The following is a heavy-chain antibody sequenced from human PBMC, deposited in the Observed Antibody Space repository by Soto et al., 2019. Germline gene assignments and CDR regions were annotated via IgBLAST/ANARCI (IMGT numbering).Heavy chain of an antibody. CDR3: AKQEGNSSRRLSWFGP. D-gene: IGHD3-16*01. CDR2: MHYSGAA. V-gene: IGHV4-39*01. J-gene: IGHJ5*02. CDR1: GGSSSSSTYS. Sequence: EPLSLTCTASGGSSSSSTYSWGWIRQPPGKGLEWIGSMHYSGAAYYTPSLKSRDNISVVTSKSQFSLKLSFVATADTAVYFCAKQEGNSSRRLSWFGPWGQGTLVTVSS.